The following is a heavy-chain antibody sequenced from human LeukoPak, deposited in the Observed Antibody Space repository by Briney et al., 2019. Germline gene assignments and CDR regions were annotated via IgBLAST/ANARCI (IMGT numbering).Heavy chain of an antibody. D-gene: IGHD6-13*01. J-gene: IGHJ3*02. V-gene: IGHV3-30*02. CDR2: IRYDGSNK. Sequence: GGSLRLSCAASGFTFSSYGMHWVRQAPGKGLEWVAFIRYDGSNKYYADSVKGRFTISRDNSKNTLYLQMNSLRAEDTAVYYCAKDIARPYSSSWYSANDAFDIWGQGTMVTVSS. CDR3: AKDIARPYSSSWYSANDAFDI. CDR1: GFTFSSYG.